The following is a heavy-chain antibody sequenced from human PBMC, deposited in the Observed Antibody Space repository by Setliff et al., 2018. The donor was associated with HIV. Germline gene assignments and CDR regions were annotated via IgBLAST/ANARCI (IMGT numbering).Heavy chain of an antibody. Sequence: GGSLRLSCAASGFTFRNYKFNWVRQAPGRGLEWVSSISIGSGGAIDYADSVQGRFTISRDNSKNSLYLQMNSLRVEDTAVYYCVSEAVAGVSFDYWGQGTLVTVSS. CDR1: GFTFRNYK. CDR3: VSEAVAGVSFDY. V-gene: IGHV3-21*01. D-gene: IGHD6-13*01. J-gene: IGHJ4*02. CDR2: ISIGSGGAI.